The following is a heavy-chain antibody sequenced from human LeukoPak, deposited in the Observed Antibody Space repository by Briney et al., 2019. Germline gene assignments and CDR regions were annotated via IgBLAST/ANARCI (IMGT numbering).Heavy chain of an antibody. Sequence: GGSLRLSCAASGFTFSSYGMHWARQAPGKGLEWVAVMSFDGSHTYYADSVKGRFTISRDNSKNTLYLQMNSLRAEDTAVYYCAREGFDYWGQGTLVTVSS. CDR1: GFTFSSYG. V-gene: IGHV3-30*03. CDR2: MSFDGSHT. CDR3: AREGFDY. J-gene: IGHJ4*02.